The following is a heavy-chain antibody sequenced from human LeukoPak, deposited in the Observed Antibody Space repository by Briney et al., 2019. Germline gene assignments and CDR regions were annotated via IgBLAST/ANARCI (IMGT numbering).Heavy chain of an antibody. CDR3: ARGVRYSYADDY. CDR2: MNPNSGNT. Sequence: ASVKVSCKASGYTFTSYDINWVRQATGQGLEWMGWMNPNSGNTGYAQKFQGRVTMTRNTSISTAYMELSSLRSEDTAVYYCARGVRYSYADDYWGQGTLVTVSS. D-gene: IGHD5-18*01. CDR1: GYTFTSYD. V-gene: IGHV1-8*01. J-gene: IGHJ4*02.